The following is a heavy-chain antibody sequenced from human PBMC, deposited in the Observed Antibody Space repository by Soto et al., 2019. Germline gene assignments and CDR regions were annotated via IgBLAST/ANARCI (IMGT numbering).Heavy chain of an antibody. CDR2: MNPNSGNT. CDR1: GYTFTSYD. Sequence: ASVKVSFKASGYTFTSYDINWLRQATGQGLEWMGWMNPNSGNTGYAQKFQGRVTMTRNTSISTAYMELSSLRSEDTAVYYCARGVRSSGWWGYYYYYGMDVWGQGTTVTVSS. D-gene: IGHD6-19*01. V-gene: IGHV1-8*01. J-gene: IGHJ6*02. CDR3: ARGVRSSGWWGYYYYYGMDV.